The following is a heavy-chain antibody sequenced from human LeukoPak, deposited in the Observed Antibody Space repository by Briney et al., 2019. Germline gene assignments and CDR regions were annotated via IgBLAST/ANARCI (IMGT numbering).Heavy chain of an antibody. D-gene: IGHD1-26*01. CDR3: ASSGGATTFDY. V-gene: IGHV4-59*01. CDR1: GGSISSYY. J-gene: IGHJ4*02. CDR2: IYYSGST. Sequence: SETLSLTCTVSGGSISSYYWSWIRQPPGKGLEWIGYIYYSGSTNYNPSLKSRVTISVDTSKNQFSLKLSSVTAADTAVCYCASSGGATTFDYWGQGTLVTVSS.